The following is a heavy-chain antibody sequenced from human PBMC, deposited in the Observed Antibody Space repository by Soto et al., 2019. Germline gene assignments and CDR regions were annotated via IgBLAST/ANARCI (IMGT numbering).Heavy chain of an antibody. J-gene: IGHJ4*02. D-gene: IGHD6-6*01. CDR3: AGSSSRVIDY. CDR1: GGSFSGYY. Sequence: QVQLQQWGAGLLKPSETLSLTCAVYGGSFSGYYWSWIRQPPGKGLEWIGEINHSGSTNYNPSLKSRVTISLDTSKNQFSLKLSSVTAADTAGYYCAGSSSRVIDYWGQGTLVTVSS. V-gene: IGHV4-34*01. CDR2: INHSGST.